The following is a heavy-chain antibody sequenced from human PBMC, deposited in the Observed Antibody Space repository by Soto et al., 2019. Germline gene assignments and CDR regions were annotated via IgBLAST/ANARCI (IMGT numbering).Heavy chain of an antibody. V-gene: IGHV4-31*03. CDR1: VGSISSGGYY. CDR3: ERIVGTMGDLYGMDV. J-gene: IGHJ6*04. D-gene: IGHD1-26*01. Sequence: PSETLSLTCTVSVGSISSGGYYLSWISQHPGKGLEWIEYIYYSGSTYYNPSLKRRVTISVDTSKHQFSLMLSSVTDADIAVYYCERIVGTMGDLYGMDVWGKGNTVIVS. CDR2: IYYSGST.